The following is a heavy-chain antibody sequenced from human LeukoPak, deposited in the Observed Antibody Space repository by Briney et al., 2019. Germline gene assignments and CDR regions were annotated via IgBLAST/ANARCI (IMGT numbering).Heavy chain of an antibody. Sequence: GESPKISFKGSGYHLTSYWIGRGRPRPGKGLGWMGIIYPGDSDTRYSPSFQGQVTISADKSISTAYLQWSSLKASDTAMYYCARQKYSSGWYRDYYGMDVWGKGTTVTVSS. CDR2: IYPGDSDT. V-gene: IGHV5-51*01. CDR1: GYHLTSYW. J-gene: IGHJ6*04. D-gene: IGHD6-19*01. CDR3: ARQKYSSGWYRDYYGMDV.